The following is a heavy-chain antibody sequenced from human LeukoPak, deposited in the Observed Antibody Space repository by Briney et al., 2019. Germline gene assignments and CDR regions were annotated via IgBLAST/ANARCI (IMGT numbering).Heavy chain of an antibody. CDR1: GFTFRGFA. V-gene: IGHV3-23*01. CDR3: AKTMGAIDHDY. Sequence: GGSLRLSCVASGFTFRGFAMSWVRQAPGKGLEWVSTISNSGGSTYYADSVKGRFTISRDNSKNTLYLQMNSLRAEDTAVYFCAKTMGAIDHDYWGQGTLVTVSS. CDR2: ISNSGGST. D-gene: IGHD1-26*01. J-gene: IGHJ4*02.